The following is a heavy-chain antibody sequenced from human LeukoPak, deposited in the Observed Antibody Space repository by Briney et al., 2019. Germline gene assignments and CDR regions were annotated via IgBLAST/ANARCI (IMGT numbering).Heavy chain of an antibody. V-gene: IGHV1-69*05. D-gene: IGHD4-17*01. CDR3: AGGGYGDYADY. CDR2: IIPIFGTA. Sequence: SVKVSCKASGGTFSSYAISWVRQAPGQGLEWMGRIIPIFGTANYAQKFQGRVTITTDESTSTAYMELSSLRSEDTAVYYCAGGGYGDYADYWGQGTLVIVSS. CDR1: GGTFSSYA. J-gene: IGHJ4*02.